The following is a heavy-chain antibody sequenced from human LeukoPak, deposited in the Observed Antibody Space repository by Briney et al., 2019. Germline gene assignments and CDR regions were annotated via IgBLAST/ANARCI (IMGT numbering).Heavy chain of an antibody. V-gene: IGHV3-74*03. D-gene: IGHD1-7*01. J-gene: IGHJ4*02. CDR2: IDDDGNSI. CDR1: GFTFSSYW. Sequence: PGGSLRLSCAASGFTFSSYWMHWVRQAPGKGPVWVSRIDDDGNSITYADSVKGRFTISRDNAKNTLYLQMNSLKTEDTAVYYCATLRNYEIDYWGQGALVTVSS. CDR3: ATLRNYEIDY.